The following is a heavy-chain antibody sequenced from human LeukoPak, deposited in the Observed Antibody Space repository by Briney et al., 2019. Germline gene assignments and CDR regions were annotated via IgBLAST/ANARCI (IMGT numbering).Heavy chain of an antibody. J-gene: IGHJ4*02. D-gene: IGHD3-22*01. V-gene: IGHV1-18*01. CDR3: ARDQVYYDSSGYYYDY. Sequence: ASVKVSCKASGYTFTSYGLSWVRQAPGQGLEWMGWISSYNGNTNYAQKLQGRVTMTTDTSTSTAYMELRSLRSDDTAVYYCARDQVYYDSSGYYYDYWGQGTLVTVSS. CDR1: GYTFTSYG. CDR2: ISSYNGNT.